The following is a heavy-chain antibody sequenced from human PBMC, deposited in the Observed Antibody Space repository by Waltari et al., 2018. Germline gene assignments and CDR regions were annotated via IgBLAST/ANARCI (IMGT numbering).Heavy chain of an antibody. D-gene: IGHD6-13*01. J-gene: IGHJ4*02. V-gene: IGHV1-69*02. Sequence: QVQLVQSGAEVKKPGSSVKVSCKASGGTFSSYTISWVRQAPGQGLEWMGRIIPILGIANYAQKFQGRVTITADTSTSTAYMELRSLRSDDTAVYYCARVVEPFLSGSWYRMDYWGQGTLVTVSS. CDR3: ARVVEPFLSGSWYRMDY. CDR2: IIPILGIA. CDR1: GGTFSSYT.